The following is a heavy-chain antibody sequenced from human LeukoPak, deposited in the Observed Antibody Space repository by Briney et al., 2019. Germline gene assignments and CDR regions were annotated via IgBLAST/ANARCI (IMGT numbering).Heavy chain of an antibody. V-gene: IGHV4-30-2*01. Sequence: SQTLSLTCTVSGGSISSGGYYWSWIRQPPGKGLEWIGYIYHSGSTYYNPSLESRVTISVDRSKNQFSLKLSSVTAADTAVYYCARDLAGYPAYWGQGTLVTVSS. CDR3: ARDLAGYPAY. CDR1: GGSISSGGYY. J-gene: IGHJ4*02. D-gene: IGHD5-18*01. CDR2: IYHSGST.